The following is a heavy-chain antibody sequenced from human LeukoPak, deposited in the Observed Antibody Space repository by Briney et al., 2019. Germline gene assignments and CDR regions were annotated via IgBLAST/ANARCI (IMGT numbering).Heavy chain of an antibody. Sequence: ASVKVSCKVSGYTLTELSMHWVRQAPGKGLEWMGGFDPEDGETIYAQKFQGRVTMTEDTSTDTAYMELNSLRAEDTAVYYCARDGGSNLSSGYYFDYWGQGTLVTVSS. V-gene: IGHV1-24*01. J-gene: IGHJ4*02. D-gene: IGHD3-10*01. CDR3: ARDGGSNLSSGYYFDY. CDR2: FDPEDGET. CDR1: GYTLTELS.